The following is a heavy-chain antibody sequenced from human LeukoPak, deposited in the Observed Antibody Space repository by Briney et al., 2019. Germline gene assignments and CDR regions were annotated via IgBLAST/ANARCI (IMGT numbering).Heavy chain of an antibody. D-gene: IGHD3-22*01. CDR1: GFIFSSKA. V-gene: IGHV3-30-3*01. CDR2: ISYDGSHQ. CDR3: ARDYGYYYDSGGYYFVGPNDY. Sequence: SGGSLRLSCEASGFIFSSKAMHWVRQAPGNGLEWVAVISYDGSHQHYADSVRGRFTISRDNSKNTVHLQMSSLRAEDTAVYYCARDYGYYYDSGGYYFVGPNDYWGQGTLVSVSS. J-gene: IGHJ4*02.